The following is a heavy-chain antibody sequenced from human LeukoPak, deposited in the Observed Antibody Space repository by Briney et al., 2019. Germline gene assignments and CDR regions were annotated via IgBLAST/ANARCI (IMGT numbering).Heavy chain of an antibody. D-gene: IGHD3-22*01. CDR3: ARGTSSGYYLNPYFDY. V-gene: IGHV3-64*01. Sequence: GGSLRLSCAGSEFTFSYYAMHWVRQAPGKGLEYVSGISGNGGSTYYVYSVKGRFTISRDNSKNTLYLQMGSLRAEDMAVYYCARGTSSGYYLNPYFDYWGQGTLVTVSS. J-gene: IGHJ4*02. CDR2: ISGNGGST. CDR1: EFTFSYYA.